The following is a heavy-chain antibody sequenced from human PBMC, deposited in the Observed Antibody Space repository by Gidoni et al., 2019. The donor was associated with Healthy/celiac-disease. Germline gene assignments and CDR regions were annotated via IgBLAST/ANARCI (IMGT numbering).Heavy chain of an antibody. CDR2: ITYDGSNK. V-gene: IGHV3-30*04. J-gene: IGHJ5*02. D-gene: IGHD3-3*01. Sequence: QVQLVESGGGVVQPGRSLRLSCAASGFTFSSYAMHWGRQAPGKGLEWVAVITYDGSNKYYADSVKGRFTISRDKSKNTLYLQMNSLRAEDTAVYYCARDPRSYYDFWSGYLSWFDPWGQGTLVTVSS. CDR1: GFTFSSYA. CDR3: ARDPRSYYDFWSGYLSWFDP.